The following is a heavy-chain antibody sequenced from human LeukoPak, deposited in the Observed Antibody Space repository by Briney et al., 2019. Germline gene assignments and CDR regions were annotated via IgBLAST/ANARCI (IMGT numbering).Heavy chain of an antibody. CDR3: AKQGGIAADY. J-gene: IGHJ4*02. CDR2: IYYSGNT. V-gene: IGHV4-39*01. Sequence: SETLSLTCTVSGGXISSSRYHWGWVRQPPGKGLEWIGNIYYSGNTYYNPSLKSRVTISVDTSKNQFSLKLSSVTAADTAVYYCAKQGGIAADYWGQGTLVTVSS. CDR1: GGXISSSRYH. D-gene: IGHD6-13*01.